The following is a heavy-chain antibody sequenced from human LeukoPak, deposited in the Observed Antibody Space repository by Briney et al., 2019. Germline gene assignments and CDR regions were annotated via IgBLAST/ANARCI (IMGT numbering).Heavy chain of an antibody. D-gene: IGHD3-16*01. CDR2: ILHDGSKS. CDR3: ANIPNSFGPDY. CDR1: GFNFRNYG. J-gene: IGHJ4*02. Sequence: PGGSLRLSCAASGFNFRNYGIHWVRQAPGKGLEWVAFILHDGSKSYYADSVKGRFTISRDNSKNTLCLQMDSLRVEDTAVYYCANIPNSFGPDYWGQGSLVTVSS. V-gene: IGHV3-30*02.